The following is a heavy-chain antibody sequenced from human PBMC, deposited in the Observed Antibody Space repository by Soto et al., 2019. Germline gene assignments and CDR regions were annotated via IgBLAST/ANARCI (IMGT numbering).Heavy chain of an antibody. CDR1: GFTFSNYA. V-gene: IGHV3-23*01. CDR3: AKDISMVRGVIVTPSPFDF. Sequence: GSLRLSCAASGFTFSNYAMSWVRQAPGKGLEWVSAISGGGSSTSYPSSVRGRFTISRDNSRNTLYLQMYSLRAEDTAVYYCAKDISMVRGVIVTPSPFDFWGQGTLVTVPQ. J-gene: IGHJ4*02. CDR2: ISGGGSST. D-gene: IGHD3-10*01.